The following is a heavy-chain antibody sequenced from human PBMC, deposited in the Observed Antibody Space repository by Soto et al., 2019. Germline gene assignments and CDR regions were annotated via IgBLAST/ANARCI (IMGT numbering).Heavy chain of an antibody. J-gene: IGHJ4*02. CDR3: ARTDYYGSGTYFDY. V-gene: IGHV4-39*01. Sequence: PLETLSLTCTVSGCSISSSSYYWGWIRQPPGKGLEWIGTVYYSGSTYYNPSLKSRVTISVDTSKNQFSLKLSSVTAADTAVYYCARTDYYGSGTYFDYWGQGTLVTVSS. D-gene: IGHD3-10*01. CDR1: GCSISSSSYY. CDR2: VYYSGST.